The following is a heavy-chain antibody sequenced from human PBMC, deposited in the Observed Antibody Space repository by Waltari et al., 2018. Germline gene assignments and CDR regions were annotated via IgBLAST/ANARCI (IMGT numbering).Heavy chain of an antibody. Sequence: QLQLQESGPGLVKPSETLSLTCTVSGGSISSSSYYWGWIRQPPGKGLEWIGSIYYSGITYYNPSLKSRVTIAVDTSKNQFSLKLSSVTAADTAVYYCARDYGDYVDYDAFDIWGQGTMVTVSS. CDR1: GGSISSSSYY. J-gene: IGHJ3*02. CDR2: IYYSGIT. V-gene: IGHV4-39*01. CDR3: ARDYGDYVDYDAFDI. D-gene: IGHD4-17*01.